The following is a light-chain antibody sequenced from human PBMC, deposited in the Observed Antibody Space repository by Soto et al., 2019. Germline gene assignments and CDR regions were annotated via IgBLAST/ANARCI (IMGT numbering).Light chain of an antibody. CDR1: QSISSW. Sequence: DIQMTQSPSTLSASVGDRVTITCRASQSISSWLAWYQKKPGKAPKVLIYKASSLESGVPSRFSGSGSGTEFTLTISSLQPDDFATYYCQQYNSYWWTFGQGTKGISN. CDR3: QQYNSYWWT. V-gene: IGKV1-5*03. CDR2: KAS. J-gene: IGKJ1*01.